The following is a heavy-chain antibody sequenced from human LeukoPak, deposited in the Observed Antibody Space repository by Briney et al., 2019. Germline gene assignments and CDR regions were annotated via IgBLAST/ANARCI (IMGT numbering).Heavy chain of an antibody. CDR1: GVSFSGYY. CDR3: ARVAAGIGFFQH. CDR2: INHSGST. Sequence: SETLSLTCAVYGVSFSGYYWSWIRQPPGKGLEWIGEINHSGSTNYNPSLKSRVTISVDTSKNQFSLKLSSVTAADTAVYYCARVAAGIGFFQHWGQGTLVTVSS. J-gene: IGHJ1*01. D-gene: IGHD6-13*01. V-gene: IGHV4-34*01.